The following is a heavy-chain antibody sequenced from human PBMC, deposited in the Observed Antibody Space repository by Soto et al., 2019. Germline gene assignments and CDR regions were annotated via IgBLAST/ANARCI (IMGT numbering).Heavy chain of an antibody. D-gene: IGHD3-10*01. Sequence: GASVKVSCKASGYTFTNFGISWVRQAPGQGLEWMGWISAYNGNTNYAQNFQGRVTMTTDTSTSTAYMELRSLRSDDTDLYYCARGESPSDYWGQGTLVTVSS. J-gene: IGHJ4*02. CDR1: GYTFTNFG. CDR3: ARGESPSDY. V-gene: IGHV1-18*01. CDR2: ISAYNGNT.